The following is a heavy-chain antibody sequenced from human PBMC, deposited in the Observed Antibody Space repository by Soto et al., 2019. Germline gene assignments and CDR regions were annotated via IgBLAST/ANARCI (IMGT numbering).Heavy chain of an antibody. Sequence: GGSLRLSCAASGFTFSSYSMNWVRQAPGKGLEWVSSISSSSSYIYYADSVKGRFTISRDNAKNSLYLQMNSLRAEDTAVYYCARAGSGYAPDGYWGQGTLVTVSS. CDR3: ARAGSGYAPDGY. D-gene: IGHD5-12*01. CDR1: GFTFSSYS. J-gene: IGHJ4*02. V-gene: IGHV3-21*01. CDR2: ISSSSSYI.